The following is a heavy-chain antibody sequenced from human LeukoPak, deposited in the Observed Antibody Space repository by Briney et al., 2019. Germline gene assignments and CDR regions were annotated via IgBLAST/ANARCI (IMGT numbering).Heavy chain of an antibody. CDR1: GFTFSSYG. Sequence: GRSLRLSCAASGFTFSSYGMHWVRQAPSKGLEWVAVIWNDGSKSNYPDSVKGRFTISRDDSKNTLFLQMSSLRVEDTAVYYCARFRSGWYMDYWGQGTLVTVSS. D-gene: IGHD6-19*01. CDR2: IWNDGSKS. J-gene: IGHJ4*02. CDR3: ARFRSGWYMDY. V-gene: IGHV3-33*01.